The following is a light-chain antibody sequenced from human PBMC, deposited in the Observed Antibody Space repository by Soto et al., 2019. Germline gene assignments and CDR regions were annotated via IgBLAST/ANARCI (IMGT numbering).Light chain of an antibody. CDR2: GAS. V-gene: IGKV3-15*01. CDR1: QSVSSN. J-gene: IGKJ1*01. Sequence: EIVMTQSPATLSVSPGERATLSCRASQSVSSNLAWYQQKPGQAPRLLIYGASTRATGIPARFSGSGSGTEFTLAISSLQSADFAVYFCQQYYKWPQTFGQGTKVDIK. CDR3: QQYYKWPQT.